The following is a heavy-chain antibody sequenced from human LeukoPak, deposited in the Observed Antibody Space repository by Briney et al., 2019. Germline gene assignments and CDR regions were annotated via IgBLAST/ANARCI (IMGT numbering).Heavy chain of an antibody. J-gene: IGHJ5*02. CDR2: IYYSGST. Sequence: SETLSLTCTVSGGSISSGDYYWSWIRQPPGKGLEWIGYIYYSGSTYYNPSLKSRVTISVDTSKNQFSLKLSSVTAADTAVYYCARVANYDIHNWSDPWGQGTLVTVSS. D-gene: IGHD3-9*01. V-gene: IGHV4-30-4*01. CDR1: GGSISSGDYY. CDR3: ARVANYDIHNWSDP.